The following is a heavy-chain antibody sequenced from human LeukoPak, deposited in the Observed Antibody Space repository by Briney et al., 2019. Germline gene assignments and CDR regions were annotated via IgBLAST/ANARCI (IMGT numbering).Heavy chain of an antibody. D-gene: IGHD5-18*01. CDR1: GFTFSNYE. J-gene: IGHJ4*02. Sequence: PGGSLRLSCAASGFTFSNYEMNWVRQAPGKGLEWVSYISSSGSTIYYADSVKGRFTISRDNAKNSLYLQMNSLRAEDTAVYYCAQIYTYRSSQFDYWGQGTLVTVSS. CDR3: AQIYTYRSSQFDY. V-gene: IGHV3-48*03. CDR2: ISSSGSTI.